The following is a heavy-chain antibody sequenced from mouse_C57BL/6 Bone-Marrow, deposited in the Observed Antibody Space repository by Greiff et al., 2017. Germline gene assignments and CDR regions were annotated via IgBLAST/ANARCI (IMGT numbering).Heavy chain of an antibody. V-gene: IGHV1-55*01. CDR3: ARKDYDLDYAMDY. CDR2: IYPGSGST. D-gene: IGHD2-4*01. J-gene: IGHJ4*01. CDR1: GYTFTSYW. Sequence: QVQLQQSGAELVKPGASVKMSCKASGYTFTSYWITWVKQRPGQGLEWIGDIYPGSGSTNYNEKFKSKATLTVDTSSSTAYMQLSSLTSEDSAVYYCARKDYDLDYAMDYWGQGTSVTVSS.